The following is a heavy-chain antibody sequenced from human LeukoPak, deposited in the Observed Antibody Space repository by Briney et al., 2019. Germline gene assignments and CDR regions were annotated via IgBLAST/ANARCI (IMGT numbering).Heavy chain of an antibody. CDR3: ARDFSSTYRPNWFDP. V-gene: IGHV1-18*01. CDR1: GYTFTSYG. J-gene: IGHJ5*02. Sequence: ASVKVSCKASGYTFTSYGISWVRQAPGQGLEWMGWISAYNGNTNYAQKLQGRVTMTPDTSTSTAYMELRSLRSDDTAVYYCARDFSSTYRPNWFDPWGQGTLVTVSS. D-gene: IGHD2-2*01. CDR2: ISAYNGNT.